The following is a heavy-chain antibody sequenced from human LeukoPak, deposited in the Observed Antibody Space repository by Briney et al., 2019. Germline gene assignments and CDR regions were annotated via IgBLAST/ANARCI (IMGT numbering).Heavy chain of an antibody. CDR1: GGSFSGYY. CDR2: IYYSGSA. D-gene: IGHD6-13*01. V-gene: IGHV4-59*01. CDR3: ARAPGIAAAGTHFDF. J-gene: IGHJ4*02. Sequence: PSETLSPTCAVYGGSFSGYYWSWIRQPPGKGLEWIGYIYYSGSAKYNPSLKSRVTISVDTSKNQFSLKLSSVTAGDTAVYYCARAPGIAAAGTHFDFWGQGTLVTVSS.